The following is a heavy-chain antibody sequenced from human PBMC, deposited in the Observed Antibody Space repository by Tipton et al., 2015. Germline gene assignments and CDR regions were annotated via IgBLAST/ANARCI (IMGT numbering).Heavy chain of an antibody. CDR3: ARSRYTVTPDS. CDR1: GYSISSGYY. D-gene: IGHD4-17*01. CDR2: FFHSGNT. Sequence: GLVKPSETLSLTCDVSGYSISSGYYWSWIRQPPGKGLEWIGSFFHSGNTFHNPSLRSRVIISVDTSKNRFSLTVTSVTAADTAVYYCARSRYTVTPDSWGQGTLVTVSS. V-gene: IGHV4-38-2*01. J-gene: IGHJ4*02.